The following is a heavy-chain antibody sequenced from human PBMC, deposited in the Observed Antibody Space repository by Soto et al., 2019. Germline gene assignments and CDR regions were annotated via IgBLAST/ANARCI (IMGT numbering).Heavy chain of an antibody. Sequence: QLQLQESGPGLVKPSETLSLSCSVSGDSIRNRNYYWAWIRQPPGKGLEWIVSRYDDASTFYNPSLNRRVTISIDTSKKQLSLKVTSVTAADTAVYYCARGLYLGPSGYYLDFWGQGTLVTVSS. CDR1: GDSIRNRNYY. D-gene: IGHD3-22*01. V-gene: IGHV4-39*01. CDR2: RYDDAST. CDR3: ARGLYLGPSGYYLDF. J-gene: IGHJ4*02.